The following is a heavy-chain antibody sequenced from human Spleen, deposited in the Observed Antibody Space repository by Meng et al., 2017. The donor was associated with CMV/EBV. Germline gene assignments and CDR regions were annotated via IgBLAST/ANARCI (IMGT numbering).Heavy chain of an antibody. CDR3: ARGVGTYSGTFDY. CDR1: GGSISSSNL. V-gene: IGHV4-4*02. CDR2: IYHSGST. J-gene: IGHJ4*02. Sequence: VSGGSISSSNLWTWVRQVPGKGLEWIGEIYHSGSTNYNPSLKSRVTISVDKFKNQFSLKLGSVTAADTAVYYCARGVGTYSGTFDYWGQGTLVTVSS. D-gene: IGHD1-26*01.